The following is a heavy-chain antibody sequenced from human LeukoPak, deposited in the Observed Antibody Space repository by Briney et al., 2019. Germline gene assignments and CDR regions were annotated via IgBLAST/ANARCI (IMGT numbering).Heavy chain of an antibody. CDR1: GFTFTNYW. J-gene: IGHJ4*02. V-gene: IGHV3-74*01. CDR2: ISIDGRTT. D-gene: IGHD6-19*01. CDR3: ARSNSSGWYDY. Sequence: PGGSLRLSCVASGFTFTNYWMHWVRLPPGRGLLWVSRISIDGRTTTYADSVKGRFTISRDNAKNTLYLQMNSLRAEDTAVYYCARSNSSGWYDYWGQGTLVTVSS.